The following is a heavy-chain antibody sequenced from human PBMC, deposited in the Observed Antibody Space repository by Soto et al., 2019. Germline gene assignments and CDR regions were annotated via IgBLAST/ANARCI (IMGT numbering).Heavy chain of an antibody. CDR1: GFTFSSYS. J-gene: IGHJ6*02. D-gene: IGHD2-15*01. CDR2: ISSSSSYI. V-gene: IGHV3-21*01. Sequence: EGSLRLSCAASGFTFSSYSMNWVRQAPGKGLEWVSSISSSSSYIYYADSVKGRFTISRDNAKHSLYLQMNSLRAEDTAVYYCARETSDGGYSYYGMDVWGQVAPTAVS. CDR3: ARETSDGGYSYYGMDV.